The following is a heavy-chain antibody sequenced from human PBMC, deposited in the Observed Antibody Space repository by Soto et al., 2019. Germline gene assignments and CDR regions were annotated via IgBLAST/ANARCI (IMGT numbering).Heavy chain of an antibody. J-gene: IGHJ5*02. D-gene: IGHD7-27*01. CDR3: ARQDVRAWGRFDP. V-gene: IGHV4-39*01. CDR1: GGSVSSSTYY. CDR2: IYYSGIT. Sequence: SETLSLTCTVSGGSVSSSTYYWGWIRQPPGKGLEWIGTIYYSGITYYNPSLQSRVTISVDTSKNQFSLRLSFVTAADAALYFCARQDVRAWGRFDPWGQGTLVTVSS.